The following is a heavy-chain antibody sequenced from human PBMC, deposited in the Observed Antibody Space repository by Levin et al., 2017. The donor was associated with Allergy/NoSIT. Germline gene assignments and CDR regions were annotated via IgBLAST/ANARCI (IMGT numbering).Heavy chain of an antibody. CDR2: INTDGSTT. Sequence: GASVKVSCAASGFTFSTYWMHWVRQAPGKGLVWVSRINTDGSTTNYADSVKGRFTISRDNARNTLYLQMNSLRAEDTAVYYCARDLRGGRDYWGQGTLVTVSS. CDR1: GFTFSTYW. J-gene: IGHJ4*02. D-gene: IGHD3-10*01. V-gene: IGHV3-74*01. CDR3: ARDLRGGRDY.